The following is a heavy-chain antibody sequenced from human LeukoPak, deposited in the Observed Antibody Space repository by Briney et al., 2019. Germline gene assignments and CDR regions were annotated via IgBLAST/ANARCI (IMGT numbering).Heavy chain of an antibody. J-gene: IGHJ4*02. Sequence: SETLSLTCTVSGGSISSYYWSWIRQPAGKGLEWIGRIYTSGSTNYNPSLKSRVTMSVDTSKNQFSLKLSSVTAADTAVYYCARASSFGEIPGGTFDYWGQGTLVTVSS. CDR2: IYTSGST. CDR1: GGSISSYY. CDR3: ARASSFGEIPGGTFDY. D-gene: IGHD3-10*01. V-gene: IGHV4-4*07.